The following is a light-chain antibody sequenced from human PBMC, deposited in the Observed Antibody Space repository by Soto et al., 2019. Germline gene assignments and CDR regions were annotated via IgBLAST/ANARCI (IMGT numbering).Light chain of an antibody. J-gene: IGKJ4*01. CDR3: LHDYTVGT. CDR2: AAS. Sequence: AIQMTQSPSSLSASVGDRVTITCRASQGIRNDLGWYQQKPGKAPKLLIYAASSLQSGVPSRFSGSGSGRDFTLTISSLQPEDFATYYCLHDYTVGTFGGGTKVEIK. CDR1: QGIRND. V-gene: IGKV1-6*01.